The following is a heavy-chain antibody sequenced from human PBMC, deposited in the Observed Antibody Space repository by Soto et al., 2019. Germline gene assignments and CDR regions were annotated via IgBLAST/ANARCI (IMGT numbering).Heavy chain of an antibody. CDR3: ARDLIAAAGIFDY. CDR1: GGSISSGGYY. J-gene: IGHJ4*02. D-gene: IGHD6-13*01. Sequence: LSLTCTVSGGSISSGGYYWSWIRQHPGKGLEWIGYIYYSGSTYYNPSLKSRLTISVDTSKNQFSLKLSSVTAADTAVYYCARDLIAAAGIFDYWGQGTLVTVSS. CDR2: IYYSGST. V-gene: IGHV4-31*03.